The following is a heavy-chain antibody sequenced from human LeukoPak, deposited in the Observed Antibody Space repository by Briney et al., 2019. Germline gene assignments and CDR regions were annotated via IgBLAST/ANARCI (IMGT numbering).Heavy chain of an antibody. J-gene: IGHJ4*02. CDR3: ARDYRRQQLPRPLFDY. Sequence: ASVKVSCKASGYTFTSYYMHWVRQAPGQGPEWMGIINPSGGSTSYAQKFQGRVTMTRDTSTSTVYMELSSLRSEDTAVYYCARDYRRQQLPRPLFDYWGQGTLVTVFS. CDR2: INPSGGST. CDR1: GYTFTSYY. V-gene: IGHV1-46*01. D-gene: IGHD6-13*01.